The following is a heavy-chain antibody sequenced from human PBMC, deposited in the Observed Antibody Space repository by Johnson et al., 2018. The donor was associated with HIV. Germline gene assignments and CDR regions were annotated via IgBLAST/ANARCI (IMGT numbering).Heavy chain of an antibody. CDR3: ARVRASGWGSYPNDAFDI. CDR1: GFTFSSYW. V-gene: IGHV3-7*01. J-gene: IGHJ3*02. CDR2: IKQDGSEK. Sequence: VQLVESGGGVVQPGKSLRLSCAASGFTFSSYWMSWVRQAPGKGLEWVANIKQDGSEKYYVDSVKGRFTISRDIAKNSLYLQMSGLRAEDTAVYYCARVRASGWGSYPNDAFDIWGQGTMVTVSS. D-gene: IGHD3-16*02.